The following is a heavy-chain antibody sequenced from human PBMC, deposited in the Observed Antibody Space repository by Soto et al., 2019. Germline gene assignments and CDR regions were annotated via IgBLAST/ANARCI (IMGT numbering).Heavy chain of an antibody. CDR3: TRLDLVKSLYNNPGIAVASDY. CDR1: GFTFSGSA. CDR2: IRSKANSYAT. V-gene: IGHV3-73*01. Sequence: GGSLRLSCAASGFTFSGSAMHWVRQASGKGLEWVGRIRSKANSYATAYAASVKGRFTISRDDSKNTAYLQMNSLKTEDTAVYYCTRLDLVKSLYNNPGIAVASDYWGQGTLVTVSS. J-gene: IGHJ4*02. D-gene: IGHD6-19*01.